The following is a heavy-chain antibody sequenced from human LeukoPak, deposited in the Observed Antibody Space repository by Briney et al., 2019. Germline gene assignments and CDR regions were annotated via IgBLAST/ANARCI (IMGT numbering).Heavy chain of an antibody. CDR2: INSDGSWT. D-gene: IGHD2/OR15-2a*01. CDR1: GNYW. J-gene: IGHJ4*02. Sequence: GGSLRLSCAASGNYWMHWVRQVPGEGLVGVSHINSDGSWTSYADSVKGGFTMSKDNAKNTVYLQMNSLRAEDTAVYYCVSFYETYWGRGTLVTVSS. CDR3: VSFYETY. V-gene: IGHV3-74*01.